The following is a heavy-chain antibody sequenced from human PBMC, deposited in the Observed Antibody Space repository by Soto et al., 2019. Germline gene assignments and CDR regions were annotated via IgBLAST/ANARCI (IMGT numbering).Heavy chain of an antibody. J-gene: IGHJ6*03. CDR3: ASSGGPYYYYYYMDV. Sequence: PGGSLRLSCAASGFTFSSYGMHWVRQAPGKGLEWVAVIWYDGSNKYYADSVKGRFTIPRDNSKNTLYLQMNSLRAEDTAVYYCASSGGPYYYYYYMDVWGKGTTVTVSS. CDR1: GFTFSSYG. CDR2: IWYDGSNK. V-gene: IGHV3-33*01. D-gene: IGHD2-15*01.